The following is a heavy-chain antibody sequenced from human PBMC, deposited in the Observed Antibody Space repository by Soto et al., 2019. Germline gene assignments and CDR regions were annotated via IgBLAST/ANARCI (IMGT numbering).Heavy chain of an antibody. D-gene: IGHD4-17*01. CDR3: AYTVTDFYYYYYMDV. J-gene: IGHJ6*03. CDR1: GGSFSGYY. Sequence: QVQLQQWGAGLLKPSETLSLTCAVYGGSFSGYYWSWIRQPPGKGLEWIGEINHSGSTNYNPSLKSRVTISVDTSKNQFSLKLSSVTAADTAVYYCAYTVTDFYYYYYMDVWDKGTTVTVSS. V-gene: IGHV4-34*01. CDR2: INHSGST.